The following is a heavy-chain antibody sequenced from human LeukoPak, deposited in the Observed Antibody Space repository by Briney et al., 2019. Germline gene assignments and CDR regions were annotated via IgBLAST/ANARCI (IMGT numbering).Heavy chain of an antibody. D-gene: IGHD3-22*01. CDR3: ARGTYYYYDSSGYLFWSDP. CDR1: GASISNYY. J-gene: IGHJ5*02. Sequence: SETLSLTCTVSGASISNYYWSWIRQSPGKGLEWIGYIYYSGSTNHNPSLKSRVTISVDTSKNQFSLKLTSVTAADTAVYYCARGTYYYYDSSGYLFWSDPWGPGTLVTVSS. CDR2: IYYSGST. V-gene: IGHV4-59*01.